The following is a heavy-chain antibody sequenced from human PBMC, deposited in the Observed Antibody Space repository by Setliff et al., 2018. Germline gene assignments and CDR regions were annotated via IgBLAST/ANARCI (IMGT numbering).Heavy chain of an antibody. J-gene: IGHJ4*02. Sequence: SETLSLTCTVSGDSISSRRNYWSWIRQSAGKGLEWIGHIYTSWSTVYNPSLKSRVTMSVDTSKNQFSLELTSVTAADTAVYYCARASVVHAIAVGYWGQGTLVTVSS. CDR1: GDSISSRRNY. CDR2: IYTSWST. CDR3: ARASVVHAIAVGY. D-gene: IGHD2-15*01. V-gene: IGHV4-61*09.